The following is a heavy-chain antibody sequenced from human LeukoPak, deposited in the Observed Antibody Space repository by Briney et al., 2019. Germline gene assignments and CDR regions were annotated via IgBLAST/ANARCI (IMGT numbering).Heavy chain of an antibody. D-gene: IGHD3-9*01. CDR3: AKDGYDILTGYYNFDY. Sequence: QTGGSLRLSCAASGFTFSSYGMSWVRQAPGKGLEWVSAISGSGGSTYYADSVKGRFTIPRDNSKNTLYLQMNSLRAEDTAVYYCAKDGYDILTGYYNFDYWGQGTLVTVSS. CDR2: ISGSGGST. CDR1: GFTFSSYG. J-gene: IGHJ4*02. V-gene: IGHV3-23*01.